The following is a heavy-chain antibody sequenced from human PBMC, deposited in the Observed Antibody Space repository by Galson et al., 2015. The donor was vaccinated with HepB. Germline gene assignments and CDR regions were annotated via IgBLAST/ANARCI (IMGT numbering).Heavy chain of an antibody. J-gene: IGHJ4*02. CDR2: ISSNGGST. CDR1: GFTFSSYA. V-gene: IGHV3-64D*06. D-gene: IGHD5-12*01. CDR3: VEDLGSGYDSY. Sequence: SLRLSCAASGFTFSSYAMHWVRQAPGKGLEYVSAISSNGGSTYYADSVKGRFTISRDNSKNTLYLQMSSLRAEDTAVYYCVEDLGSGYDSYWGQGTLVTVSS.